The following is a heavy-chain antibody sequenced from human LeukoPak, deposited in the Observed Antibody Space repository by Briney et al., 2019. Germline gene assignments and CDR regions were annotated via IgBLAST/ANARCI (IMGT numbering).Heavy chain of an antibody. CDR3: ASSGRRHDFDY. V-gene: IGHV4-34*01. Sequence: SETLSLTCAVYGGSFSGYYWSWIRQPPGKGLEWIGEINHSGSTNYNPSLKSRVTISVDTSKNQFSLKLSSVTAADTAVYYCASSGRRHDFDYWGQGTLVTVSS. CDR2: INHSGST. CDR1: GGSFSGYY. D-gene: IGHD1-26*01. J-gene: IGHJ4*02.